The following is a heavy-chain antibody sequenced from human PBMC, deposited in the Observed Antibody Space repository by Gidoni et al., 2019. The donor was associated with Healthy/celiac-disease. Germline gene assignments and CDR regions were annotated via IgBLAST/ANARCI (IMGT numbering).Heavy chain of an antibody. V-gene: IGHV1-8*01. CDR1: GYPFTSYD. CDR2: MNPNSGNT. D-gene: IGHD3-3*01. Sequence: QVQLVQSGAEVKKPGTSVKVSCKASGYPFTSYDINWVRQATGQGLEWMGWMNPNSGNTGYAQKFQGRVTMTRNTSISTAYMELSSLRSEDTAVYYCARSALRFLEWLLGDFYYYYGMDVWGQGTTVTVSS. CDR3: ARSALRFLEWLLGDFYYYYGMDV. J-gene: IGHJ6*02.